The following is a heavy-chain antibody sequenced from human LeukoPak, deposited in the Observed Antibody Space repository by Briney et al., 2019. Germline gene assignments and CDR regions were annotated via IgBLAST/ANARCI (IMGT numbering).Heavy chain of an antibody. J-gene: IGHJ6*02. CDR2: ISGSGGST. Sequence: AGGSLRLSCAASGFTFSSYAMSWVRQAPGKGLEWVSAISGSGGSTYYADSVKGRFTISRDNSKNTLYLQMNSLRAEDTAVYYCAKDRIVASTFFYYYYGMDVWGRGTTVTVSS. CDR3: AKDRIVASTFFYYYYGMDV. CDR1: GFTFSSYA. V-gene: IGHV3-23*01. D-gene: IGHD5-12*01.